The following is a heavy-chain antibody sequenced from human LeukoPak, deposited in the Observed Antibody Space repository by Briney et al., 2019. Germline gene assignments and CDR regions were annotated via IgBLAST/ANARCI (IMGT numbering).Heavy chain of an antibody. CDR1: GFTFSSYG. CDR2: IWYDGSKM. J-gene: IGHJ4*02. Sequence: GRSLRLSCVVSGFTFSSYGMHWLRQAPGEGLEWVAVIWYDGSKMFYGDSVKGRFSVSRDDSKNTLYLQMSSLRAEDTAVYYCTRDGGSGIDYWGQGALVTVSS. CDR3: TRDGGSGIDY. D-gene: IGHD3-16*01. V-gene: IGHV3-33*01.